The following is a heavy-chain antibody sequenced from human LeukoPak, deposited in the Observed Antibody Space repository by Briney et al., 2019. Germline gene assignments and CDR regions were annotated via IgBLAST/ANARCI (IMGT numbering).Heavy chain of an antibody. D-gene: IGHD2-2*01. J-gene: IGHJ1*01. Sequence: GSLRLSCVASGFSFGRDWISWVRQAPGKGLEWVACVKQDGTEKNYVVSVWGRFTVSVDNGKNSLYLQMNSLRAEDTAKYYCATLDSTKSVLWGRGTAVIVSS. CDR1: GFSFGRDW. V-gene: IGHV3-7*01. CDR2: VKQDGTEK. CDR3: ATLDSTKSVL.